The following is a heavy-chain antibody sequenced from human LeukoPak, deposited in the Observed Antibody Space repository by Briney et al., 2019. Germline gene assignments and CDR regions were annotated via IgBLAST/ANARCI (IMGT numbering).Heavy chain of an antibody. CDR2: ISWNSGSI. CDR1: GFTFDDYA. J-gene: IGHJ1*01. CDR3: AKPPQSGSRTEYFQH. V-gene: IGHV3-9*01. Sequence: HPGGSLRLSCAASGFTFDDYAMHWVRQAPGKGLEWVSGISWNSGSIGYADSVKGRFTISRDNSKNTLYLQMNSLTAEDTAVYYCAKPPQSGSRTEYFQHWGQGTLVTVSS. D-gene: IGHD1-1*01.